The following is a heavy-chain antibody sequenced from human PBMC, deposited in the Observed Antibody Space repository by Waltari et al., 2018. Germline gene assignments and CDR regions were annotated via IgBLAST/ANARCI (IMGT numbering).Heavy chain of an antibody. Sequence: QVQLQESGPGLVKPSETLSLTCTVSGGSISSYYWSWIRQPPGKGLEWIGFIYYSGSTNYSPSLKSRVTISVDTSKNQFSLKLSSVTAADTAVYYCARGGVGYYDSSGYYYTDAFDIWGQGTMVTVSS. V-gene: IGHV4-59*01. J-gene: IGHJ3*02. CDR1: GGSISSYY. CDR3: ARGGVGYYDSSGYYYTDAFDI. CDR2: IYYSGST. D-gene: IGHD3-22*01.